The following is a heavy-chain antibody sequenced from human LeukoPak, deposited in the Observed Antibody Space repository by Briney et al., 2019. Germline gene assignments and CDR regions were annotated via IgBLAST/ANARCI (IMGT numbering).Heavy chain of an antibody. CDR1: GFTFSNYG. D-gene: IGHD6-19*01. J-gene: IGHJ4*02. V-gene: IGHV3-23*01. CDR3: XKNXYSSGWYPEN. Sequence: GGSLRLSCAASGFTFSNYGMSWVRQAPGKGLEWVSAVTGTGGSTYYADSVKGRFTISRDNSKNTLYLQMNSLRGEDTAIYYCXKNXYSSGWYPENWGQGTLVTVSS. CDR2: VTGTGGST.